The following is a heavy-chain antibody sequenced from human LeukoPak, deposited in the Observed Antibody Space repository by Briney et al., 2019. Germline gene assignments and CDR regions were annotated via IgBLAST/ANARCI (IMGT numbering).Heavy chain of an antibody. D-gene: IGHD2-15*01. CDR2: INPRGDST. CDR1: GYTFTIYY. CDR3: ARVHGLFGEGCCSGGSCDGVWDY. J-gene: IGHJ4*02. V-gene: IGHV1-46*01. Sequence: ASVNVSCEASGYTFTIYYMHGVPHAPGKGRECGGGINPRGDSTIYTRKFQGRVTMTRDTNPRRGYIAISSLRSGDTAVYYCARVHGLFGEGCCSGGSCDGVWDYWGQGTLVTVSS.